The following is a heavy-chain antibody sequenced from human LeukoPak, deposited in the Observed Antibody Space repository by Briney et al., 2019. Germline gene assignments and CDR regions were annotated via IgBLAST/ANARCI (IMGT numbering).Heavy chain of an antibody. J-gene: IGHJ4*02. D-gene: IGHD6-19*01. CDR2: IGDSGEIE. CDR1: GLILRGHA. V-gene: IGHV3-23*01. CDR3: AKGYSSGWTPFDY. Sequence: GGSLTLSCEASGLILRGHAMSWVRQAPGKGLEWVSGIGDSGEIERYADSVKGRFTISRDNFRNTVYLEMRSLRPEDTAVYYCAKGYSSGWTPFDYWGQGTQVTVSS.